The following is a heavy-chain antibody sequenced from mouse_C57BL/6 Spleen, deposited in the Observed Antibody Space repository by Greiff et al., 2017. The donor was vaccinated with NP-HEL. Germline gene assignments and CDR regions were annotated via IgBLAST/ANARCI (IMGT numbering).Heavy chain of an antibody. D-gene: IGHD3-2*02. Sequence: DVHLVESGGDLVKPGGSLKLSCAASGFTFSSYGMSWVRQTPDKRLEWVATISSGGSYTYYPDSVKGRFTISRDNAKNTLYLQMSSLKSEDTAMYYCARQGAQATWFAYWGQGTLVTVSA. CDR2: ISSGGSYT. V-gene: IGHV5-6*01. CDR3: ARQGAQATWFAY. CDR1: GFTFSSYG. J-gene: IGHJ3*01.